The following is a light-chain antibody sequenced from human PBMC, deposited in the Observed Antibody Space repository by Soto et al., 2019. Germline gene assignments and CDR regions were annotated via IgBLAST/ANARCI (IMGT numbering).Light chain of an antibody. CDR3: QTWGTAIHDVI. V-gene: IGLV4-69*01. Sequence: QSVLTQSPSASASLGASVKLTCTLTSGHSTYAIAWHQQQPEKGPRYLMKRNSDGSHSKGDGIPDRFSGSSSGAERHLIFSSLQSEDEADYYCQTWGTAIHDVIFGGGTKLTVL. J-gene: IGLJ2*01. CDR2: RNSDGSH. CDR1: SGHSTYA.